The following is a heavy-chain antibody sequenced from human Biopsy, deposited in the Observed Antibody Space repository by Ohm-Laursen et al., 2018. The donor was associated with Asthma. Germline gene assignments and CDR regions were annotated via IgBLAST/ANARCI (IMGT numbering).Heavy chain of an antibody. CDR1: GYSLTDLS. J-gene: IGHJ4*02. CDR2: IMTVFGTT. V-gene: IGHV1-24*01. CDR3: ASDFPKDYVRYNFQF. Sequence: SVKVSCKISGYSLTDLSMHWVRQAPGQGLEWMGGIMTVFGTTNYAQKFQGRVTMTEDTSTDTAYMELSSLSSDDTAVYYCASDFPKDYVRYNFQFWGQGTLVTVSS. D-gene: IGHD4-17*01.